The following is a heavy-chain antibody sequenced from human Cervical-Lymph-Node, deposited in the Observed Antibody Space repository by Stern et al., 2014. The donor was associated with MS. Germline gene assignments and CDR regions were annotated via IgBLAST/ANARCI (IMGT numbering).Heavy chain of an antibody. J-gene: IGHJ6*02. V-gene: IGHV1-69*01. CDR2: IIPIFGTA. CDR1: GGTFSSYA. CDR3: ARGELKEGLVRGMDV. Sequence: VQLVESGAEVKKHGSWGKVFCKASGGTFSSYATSRVRQAPGHGLEWMRGIIPIFGTANYAQKFQGRVTITADESTSTAYMELSSLRSEDTAVYYCARGELKEGLVRGMDVWGQGTTVTVSS. D-gene: IGHD1-26*01.